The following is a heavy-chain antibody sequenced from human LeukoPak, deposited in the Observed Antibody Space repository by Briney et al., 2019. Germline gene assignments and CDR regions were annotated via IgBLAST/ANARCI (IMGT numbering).Heavy chain of an antibody. CDR3: VSFYETY. D-gene: IGHD2/OR15-2a*01. CDR1: GFTFSSYW. CDR2: INSDGSWT. J-gene: IGHJ4*02. Sequence: GGSLRLSCAASGFTFSSYWMYWVRQVPGKGLVWVSHINSDGSWTSYADSVKGRFTISKDNAKNTVYLQMNSLRAEDTAVYYCVSFYETYWGRGTLVTVSS. V-gene: IGHV3-74*01.